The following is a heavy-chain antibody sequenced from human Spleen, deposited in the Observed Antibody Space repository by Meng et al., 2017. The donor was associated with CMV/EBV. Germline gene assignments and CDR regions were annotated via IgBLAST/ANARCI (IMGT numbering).Heavy chain of an antibody. V-gene: IGHV4-4*07. Sequence: QVQLELLGPGLVMPSETLSLTFAVFGGSISSYCWIWIRQPAGKGLEWIGRIYTSGSTNYNPSLKSRVTMSVDTSKNQFSLKLSSVTAADTAVYYCARGRWIVVTATPVDYWGQGTLVPSPQ. D-gene: IGHD2-21*02. CDR3: ARGRWIVVTATPVDY. CDR1: GGSISSYC. J-gene: IGHJ4*02. CDR2: IYTSGST.